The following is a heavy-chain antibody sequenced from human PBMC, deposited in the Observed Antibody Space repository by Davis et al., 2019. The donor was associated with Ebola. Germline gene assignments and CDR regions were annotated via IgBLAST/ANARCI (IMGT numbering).Heavy chain of an antibody. CDR1: GFTFSSYG. V-gene: IGHV3-30*18. CDR2: ISYDGSNK. J-gene: IGHJ6*04. D-gene: IGHD3-3*01. CDR3: AKGSVTIFGVAPYYYGMDV. Sequence: GGSLRLSCAASGFTFSSYGMHGVRQAPGKGLEWVAVISYDGSNKYYADSVKGRFTISRDNSKNTLYLQMNSLRAEDTDVYYCAKGSVTIFGVAPYYYGMDVWGKGTTVTVSS.